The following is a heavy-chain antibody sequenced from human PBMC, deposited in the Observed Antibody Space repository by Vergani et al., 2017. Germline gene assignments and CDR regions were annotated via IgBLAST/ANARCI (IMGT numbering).Heavy chain of an antibody. Sequence: EVQLLESGGGLVQPGGSLRLSCAASGFTFSSYALSWVRRAPGKGLEWVSAISGSGGSTYYADSVKGRFTISRDNSKNTLYLQMNSLRAEDTAVYYCAKALYYDSSGHSLDYWGQGTLVTVSS. CDR3: AKALYYDSSGHSLDY. J-gene: IGHJ4*02. D-gene: IGHD3-22*01. CDR2: ISGSGGST. V-gene: IGHV3-23*01. CDR1: GFTFSSYA.